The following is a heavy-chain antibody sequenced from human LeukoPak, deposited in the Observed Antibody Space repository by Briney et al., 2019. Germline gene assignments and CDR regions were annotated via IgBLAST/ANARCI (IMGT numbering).Heavy chain of an antibody. D-gene: IGHD2-21*01. CDR2: IKQDGSEK. V-gene: IGHV3-7*01. CDR1: GFTFSSYW. J-gene: IGHJ2*01. Sequence: GGSLRLSCAASGFTFSSYWMSWVRQAPGKGLEWVANIKQDGSEKYYVDSVKGRFTISRDNAKNSLYLQMNSLRAEDTAVYYCARVPYCGGDCFWYFDLWGRGTLVTVSS. CDR3: ARVPYCGGDCFWYFDL.